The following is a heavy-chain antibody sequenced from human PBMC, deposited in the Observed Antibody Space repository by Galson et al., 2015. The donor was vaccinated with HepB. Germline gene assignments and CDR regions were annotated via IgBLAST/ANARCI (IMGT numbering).Heavy chain of an antibody. V-gene: IGHV1-46*01. D-gene: IGHD3-22*01. CDR1: GSTFSNYY. CDR2: INPSDGST. J-gene: IGHJ3*01. Sequence: SVKVSCKASGSTFSNYYIHWVRQAPGQGLEWMGVINPSDGSTSHAQKFQGRVTTTRDTSTSTVFMELSSLRSEDTAVFYCARDSLYYYDSSGCPHGPFDFWGPGTLVTVSS. CDR3: ARDSLYYYDSSGCPHGPFDF.